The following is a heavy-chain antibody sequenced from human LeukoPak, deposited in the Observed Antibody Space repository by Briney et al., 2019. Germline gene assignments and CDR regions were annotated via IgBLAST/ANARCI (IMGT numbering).Heavy chain of an antibody. CDR2: IYYSGST. V-gene: IGHV4-59*08. CDR1: GGSISSYY. J-gene: IGHJ5*02. CDR3: ARNDFWSGYPHFDP. D-gene: IGHD3-3*01. Sequence: PSETLSLTCTVSGGSISSYYWSWIRQPPGKGLEWIGYIYYSGSTNYNPSLKSRVTISVDTSKNQFSLKLSSVTAADTAVYYCARNDFWSGYPHFDPWGQGTPVTVSS.